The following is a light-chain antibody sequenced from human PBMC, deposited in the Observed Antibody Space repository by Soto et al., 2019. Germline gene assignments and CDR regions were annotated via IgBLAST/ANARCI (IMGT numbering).Light chain of an antibody. V-gene: IGKV1-39*01. J-gene: IGKJ4*01. CDR3: QQSYSTLLT. CDR2: AAS. CDR1: QSISSY. Sequence: DIQMTQSPSSLSASVGDRVTITCRASQSISSYLNWYQQKLGKATTLLIYAASSVQSGVPSRFSGSGSGTDFSLTISSLQPEDFATYYSQQSYSTLLTFGGGTKVDIK.